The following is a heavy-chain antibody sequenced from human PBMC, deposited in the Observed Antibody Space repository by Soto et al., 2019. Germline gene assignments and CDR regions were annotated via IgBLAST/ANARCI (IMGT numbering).Heavy chain of an antibody. Sequence: QIQLVQSGAEVKKPGASVKVSCKASGYTFVSYGINWVRQAPGQGLEWMGWISPYNGNTNYAQIVQGRVTMTRDTSTRTAYMELRSLRSDDMAVYYGARYATALYTVTNFLPYRGMDIW. CDR2: ISPYNGNT. CDR1: GYTFVSYG. CDR3: ARYATALYTVTNFLPYRGMDI. J-gene: IGHJ6*01. V-gene: IGHV1-18*03. D-gene: IGHD4-17*01.